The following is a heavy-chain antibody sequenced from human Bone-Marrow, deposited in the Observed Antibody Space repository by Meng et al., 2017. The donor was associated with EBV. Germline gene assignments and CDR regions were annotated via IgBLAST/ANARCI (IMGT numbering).Heavy chain of an antibody. CDR3: ARGIWSASSLAYYLDS. Sequence: QVQLVQAGAEVKTPVDSVKVSCKASGHSFTNNAELGVRQAPGQTLEWMGWIDAGNARSKYSQHFQGRVTITRDTSASTAYMELNSLTSEDTAVYYCARGIWSASSLAYYLDSWGQGTLVTVSS. V-gene: IGHV1-3*01. CDR2: IDAGNARS. CDR1: GHSFTNNA. D-gene: IGHD6-6*01. J-gene: IGHJ4*02.